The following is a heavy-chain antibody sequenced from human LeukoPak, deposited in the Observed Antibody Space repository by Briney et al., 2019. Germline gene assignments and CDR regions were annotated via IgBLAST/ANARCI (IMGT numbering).Heavy chain of an antibody. V-gene: IGHV3-21*01. J-gene: IGHJ4*02. Sequence: GGSLRLSCAASGFTFSSYSMNWVRQAPGKGLEWVSSISSSSSYIYYADSVKGRFTISRDNAKNSLYLQMNSLRAEDTAVYYCASEVVAATPNFDYWGQGTLVTVSS. D-gene: IGHD2-15*01. CDR1: GFTFSSYS. CDR2: ISSSSSYI. CDR3: ASEVVAATPNFDY.